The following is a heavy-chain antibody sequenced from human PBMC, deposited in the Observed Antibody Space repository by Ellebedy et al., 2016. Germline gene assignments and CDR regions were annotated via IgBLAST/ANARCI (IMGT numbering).Heavy chain of an antibody. J-gene: IGHJ5*02. Sequence: GESLKISCAASGFTVSTNYMKWVRQAPGKGLEWVSAIFSDGNTYYADSVKGRFTISRDNSKNTLHLQMNSLRAEDTAVYYCARGVGSGWFDPWGQGTLVTVSS. CDR1: GFTVSTNY. CDR2: IFSDGNT. D-gene: IGHD2-15*01. V-gene: IGHV3-53*01. CDR3: ARGVGSGWFDP.